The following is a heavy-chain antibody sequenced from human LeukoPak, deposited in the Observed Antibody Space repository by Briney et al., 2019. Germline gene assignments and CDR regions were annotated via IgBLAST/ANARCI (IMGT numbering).Heavy chain of an antibody. Sequence: GGSLRLSCAGSGFTFSSYSMNWVRQAPGKGLEWVSSISSSSSYIYYADSVKGRFTISRDNAKNSLYLQMNSLRAEDTAVYYCARDIMSLLYCSSTSCYGYWGQGTLVTVSS. CDR1: GFTFSSYS. CDR2: ISSSSSYI. V-gene: IGHV3-21*01. D-gene: IGHD2-2*01. J-gene: IGHJ4*02. CDR3: ARDIMSLLYCSSTSCYGY.